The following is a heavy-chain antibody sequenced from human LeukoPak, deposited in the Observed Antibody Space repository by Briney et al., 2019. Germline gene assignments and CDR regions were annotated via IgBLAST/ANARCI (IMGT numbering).Heavy chain of an antibody. Sequence: PSETLSLTCTVSGGSISSSSYYWSWIRQPPGKGLEWIGEINHSGSTNYNPSLKSRVTISVDTSKNQFSLKLSSVTAADTAVYYCARGYYYDSSGYYLFDYWGQGTLVTVSS. CDR1: GGSISSSSYY. V-gene: IGHV4-39*07. CDR3: ARGYYYDSSGYYLFDY. J-gene: IGHJ4*02. CDR2: INHSGST. D-gene: IGHD3-22*01.